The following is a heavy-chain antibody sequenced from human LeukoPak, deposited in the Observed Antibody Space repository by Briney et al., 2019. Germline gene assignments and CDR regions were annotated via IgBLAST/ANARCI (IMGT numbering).Heavy chain of an antibody. J-gene: IGHJ6*04. CDR1: GYTFTSYA. CDR3: ARNNDAMVRGVEDYGMDV. Sequence: ASVKVSCKASGYTFTSYAMHWVRQAPGQRLEWMGWINAGNGNTKYSQKFQGRVTITRDTSASTAYMELSSLRSEDTAVYYCARNNDAMVRGVEDYGMDVWGKGTTVTVSS. D-gene: IGHD3-10*01. V-gene: IGHV1-3*01. CDR2: INAGNGNT.